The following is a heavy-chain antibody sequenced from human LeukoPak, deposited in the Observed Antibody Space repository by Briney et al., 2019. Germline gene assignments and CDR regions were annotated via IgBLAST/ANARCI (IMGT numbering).Heavy chain of an antibody. Sequence: SVKVSCKASGGTFSSYAISWVRQAPGQGLEWMGGIIPIFGTANYVQKFQGRVSITTDESTSTAYMELSSLRSEDTAVYYCAGSAGYSSGWAQRFDYWGQGTLVTVSS. CDR3: AGSAGYSSGWAQRFDY. CDR1: GGTFSSYA. D-gene: IGHD6-19*01. J-gene: IGHJ4*02. CDR2: IIPIFGTA. V-gene: IGHV1-69*05.